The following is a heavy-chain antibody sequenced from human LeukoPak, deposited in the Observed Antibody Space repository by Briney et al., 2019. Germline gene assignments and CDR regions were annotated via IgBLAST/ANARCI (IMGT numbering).Heavy chain of an antibody. J-gene: IGHJ4*02. CDR1: GFIFRNYA. Sequence: GGPLRLSCAASGFIFRNYAMSWVRQGPARGLEWVSSLRGDGETFYADSVKGRFTLSRDDSRNTVYFQLNNLRVDDTAIYYCAKASWVSNVDAVLWGQGTLVTVSS. CDR2: LRGDGET. D-gene: IGHD3-16*01. CDR3: AKASWVSNVDAVL. V-gene: IGHV3-23*01.